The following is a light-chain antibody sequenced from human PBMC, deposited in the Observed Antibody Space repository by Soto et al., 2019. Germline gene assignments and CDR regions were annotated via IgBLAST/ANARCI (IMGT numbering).Light chain of an antibody. CDR3: QQSFSAPWT. CDR1: QSLLHSNGYNY. Sequence: DIVMTQSPLSLPVTPGEPASISCRSSQSLLHSNGYNYLDWYLQKPGQSPQLLIYLGSNRASGVPDRFSGSGSATDFTLTISSLQPEDFATYYCQQSFSAPWTLGQGTKVDIK. CDR2: LGS. V-gene: IGKV2-28*01. J-gene: IGKJ1*01.